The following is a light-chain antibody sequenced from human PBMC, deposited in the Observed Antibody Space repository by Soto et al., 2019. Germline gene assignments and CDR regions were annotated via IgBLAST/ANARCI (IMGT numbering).Light chain of an antibody. Sequence: QSALTQPASVSGSPGRSVTISCTGTSSDVGDFNYVSLYQHLPGRAPKLIIYDVTNRPSGISYRFSASKSGRTACLTISGLQAEDEADYYCSSYSSSTTHVVFGGGTKLTVL. V-gene: IGLV2-14*03. CDR3: SSYSSSTTHVV. J-gene: IGLJ2*01. CDR1: SSDVGDFNY. CDR2: DVT.